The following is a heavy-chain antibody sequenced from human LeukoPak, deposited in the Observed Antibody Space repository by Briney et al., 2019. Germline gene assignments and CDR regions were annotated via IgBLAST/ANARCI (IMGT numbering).Heavy chain of an antibody. J-gene: IGHJ4*02. CDR1: GFTFSGYW. CDR2: LKQDGSEK. Sequence: GGSLRLSCAASGFTFSGYWMHWVRQAPGKGLEWVANLKQDGSEKHFADSVKGRFTISRDNAEGSLYLQMNSLRAEDTAMYYCARGTIAAPGTDYWGQGTLVTVSS. V-gene: IGHV3-7*01. D-gene: IGHD6-13*01. CDR3: ARGTIAAPGTDY.